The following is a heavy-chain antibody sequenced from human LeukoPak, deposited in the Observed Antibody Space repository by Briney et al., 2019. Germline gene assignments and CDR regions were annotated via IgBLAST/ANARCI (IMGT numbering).Heavy chain of an antibody. J-gene: IGHJ4*02. CDR1: GFTFSSYG. V-gene: IGHV3-30*02. Sequence: PGGSLRLSCAASGFTFSSYGMHWVRQAPGKGLEWVAFIRYDGSNKYYADSVKGRFTISRDNSKNSLYLQMNSLRAEDTAVYYCARSIPIVVVPAARNPRPLDYWGQGTLVTVSS. D-gene: IGHD2-2*01. CDR3: ARSIPIVVVPAARNPRPLDY. CDR2: IRYDGSNK.